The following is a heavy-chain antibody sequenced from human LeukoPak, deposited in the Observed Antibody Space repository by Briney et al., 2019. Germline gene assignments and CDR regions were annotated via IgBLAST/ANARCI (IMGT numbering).Heavy chain of an antibody. V-gene: IGHV3-7*01. Sequence: GGSLRLSCAASGFTFTTYWMSWVRQPPGKGLEWVANIKQDGSEKYYVDSVKGRFTISRDNAKNSLYLQMNSLRAEDTAVYYCARRSLYDFWSGRKGGFDYWGQGTLVTVSS. CDR3: ARRSLYDFWSGRKGGFDY. J-gene: IGHJ4*02. D-gene: IGHD3-3*01. CDR2: IKQDGSEK. CDR1: GFTFTTYW.